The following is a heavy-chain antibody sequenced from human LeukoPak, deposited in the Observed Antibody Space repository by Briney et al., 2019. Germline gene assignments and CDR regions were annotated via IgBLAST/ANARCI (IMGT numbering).Heavy chain of an antibody. J-gene: IGHJ4*02. CDR1: GYTFTSYG. CDR2: ISAYNGNT. Sequence: ASVKVSCKASGYTFTSYGISWVRQAPGQGLEWMGWISAYNGNTNYAQKLQGRVTMTTDTSTSSAYMELRSLRSDDTAVYYCARDIAVTIPADYWGQGTLVTVSS. D-gene: IGHD6-19*01. CDR3: ARDIAVTIPADY. V-gene: IGHV1-18*01.